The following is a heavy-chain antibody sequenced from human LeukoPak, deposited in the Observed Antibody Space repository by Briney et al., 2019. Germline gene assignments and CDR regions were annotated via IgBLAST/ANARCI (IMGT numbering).Heavy chain of an antibody. D-gene: IGHD3-22*01. J-gene: IGHJ4*02. CDR2: IYYRGNS. CDR1: GGSISSSTYY. Sequence: SETLSLTCTVSGGSISSSTYYWGWIRQPPGKGLEWIGSIYYRGNSYYNPSLKSRVTISVDTSKNHFSLKLRSVTAADTAIYYCAKRSSTSSGYFDFWGRGTLVTVSS. V-gene: IGHV4-39*07. CDR3: AKRSSTSSGYFDF.